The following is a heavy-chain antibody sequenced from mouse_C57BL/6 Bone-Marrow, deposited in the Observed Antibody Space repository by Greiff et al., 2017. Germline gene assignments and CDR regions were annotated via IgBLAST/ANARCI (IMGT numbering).Heavy chain of an antibody. D-gene: IGHD2-5*01. CDR3: LYSNFFAY. CDR1: GFNIKDDY. Sequence: VQLQQSGAELVRPGASVTLSCTASGFNIKDDYMHWVKQRPEQGLEWIGWIDPENGDTEYASKFQGKATITAATSSNTAYLQLSSLTSEDTAVYSCLYSNFFAYWGQGTLVTVSA. V-gene: IGHV14-4*01. J-gene: IGHJ3*01. CDR2: IDPENGDT.